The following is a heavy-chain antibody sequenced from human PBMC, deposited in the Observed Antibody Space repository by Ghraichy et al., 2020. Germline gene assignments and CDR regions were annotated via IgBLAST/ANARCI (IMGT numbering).Heavy chain of an antibody. V-gene: IGHV3-30*18. D-gene: IGHD6-6*01. Sequence: LSLTCAASGFTFSDFGIHWVRQAPGKGLEWVAVISFHGSNRHYADSVKGRFTISRDNSKDMVYLQMDSLRPEDTALYYCAKDHSTSSAGMDVWGQGTRVTVSS. CDR3: AKDHSTSSAGMDV. J-gene: IGHJ6*02. CDR2: ISFHGSNR. CDR1: GFTFSDFG.